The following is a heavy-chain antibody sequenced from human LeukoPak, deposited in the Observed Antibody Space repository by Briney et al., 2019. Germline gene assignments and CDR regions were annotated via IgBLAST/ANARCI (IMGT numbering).Heavy chain of an antibody. CDR1: GFTFSSYA. CDR3: AKQSLYDSSGHFHY. J-gene: IGHJ4*02. D-gene: IGHD3-22*01. V-gene: IGHV3-23*01. CDR2: ITGSGGYP. Sequence: GSLRLSCAASGFTFSSYAMTWVRQAPGKGLEWVSTITGSGGYPYYADSVKGRFTISRDNSKNTLFLRMNSLRAEDTAVYFCAKQSLYDSSGHFHYWGQGTLVTVSS.